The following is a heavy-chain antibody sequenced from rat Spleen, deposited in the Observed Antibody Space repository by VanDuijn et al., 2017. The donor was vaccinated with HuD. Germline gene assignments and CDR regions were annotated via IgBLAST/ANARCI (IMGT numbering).Heavy chain of an antibody. J-gene: IGHJ2*01. CDR3: ATGGTTTGDY. D-gene: IGHD1-5*01. Sequence: EVQLVESGGGLVQPGRSLKLSCAASGFTFSNYGMAWVRQAPTKGLEWVATISYDGSSTYYRDSVKGRFTISRDNAKSTLYLQMDSLRSEDTATYYCATGGTTTGDYWGQGVMVTVSS. V-gene: IGHV5-29*01. CDR1: GFTFSNYG. CDR2: ISYDGSST.